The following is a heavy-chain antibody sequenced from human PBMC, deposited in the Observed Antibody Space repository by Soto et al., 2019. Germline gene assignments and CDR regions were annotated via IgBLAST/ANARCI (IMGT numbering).Heavy chain of an antibody. J-gene: IGHJ4*02. CDR3: ARERQLGPSSGRLDF. CDR2: IYYTGSS. CDR1: GDSIDSGGSY. D-gene: IGHD6-6*01. V-gene: IGHV4-31*03. Sequence: PSETLSLTCNVSGDSIDSGGSYWSWIRRRPGKGLEWIGYIYYTGSSYYNPSLKSRLTLSLDTSNNQFSLQLRSVTAADTAVYYCARERQLGPSSGRLDFWGLGTLVTVSS.